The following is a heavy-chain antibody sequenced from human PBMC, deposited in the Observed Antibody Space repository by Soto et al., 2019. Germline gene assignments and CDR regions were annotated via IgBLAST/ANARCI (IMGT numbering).Heavy chain of an antibody. D-gene: IGHD7-27*01. CDR1: GGSFSGYY. J-gene: IGHJ4*02. CDR2: INHSGST. CDR3: ARGWGRIFDY. V-gene: IGHV4-34*01. Sequence: QVQLQQWGAGLLRPSETLSLTCAVYGGSFSGYYWNWIRQPPGKGLESIGEINHSGSTNYNPSLKSRVTLSVDTSKNQFSLKLSSVTAAATAVYYCARGWGRIFDYWGQGTLVTVSS.